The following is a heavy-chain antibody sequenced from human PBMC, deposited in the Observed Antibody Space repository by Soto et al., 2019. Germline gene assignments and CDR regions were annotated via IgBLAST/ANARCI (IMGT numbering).Heavy chain of an antibody. CDR2: IYYSGST. V-gene: IGHV4-30-4*01. CDR3: ARRLAVAGEGYFDY. Sequence: PSETLSLTCTVSGGSISSGDYYLNWIRQPPGKVLEWIAYIYYSGSTYYNPSLKSRVTISVDTSKNQFSLKLSSVTAADTAVYYCARRLAVAGEGYFDYWGQGTLVTVSS. D-gene: IGHD6-19*01. J-gene: IGHJ4*02. CDR1: GGSISSGDYY.